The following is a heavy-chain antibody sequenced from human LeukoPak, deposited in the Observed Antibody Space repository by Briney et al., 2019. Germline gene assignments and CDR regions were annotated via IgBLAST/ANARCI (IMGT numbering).Heavy chain of an antibody. CDR3: ARHVRLSTMIVVVITASFDY. CDR1: GFTFSSYG. V-gene: IGHV3-30*02. J-gene: IGHJ4*02. D-gene: IGHD3-22*01. CDR2: IRYDGSNK. Sequence: GGSLRLSCAASGFTFSSYGMHWVRQAPGKGLEWGPFIRYDGSNKYYADSVKGRFTISRDNSKNTLYLQMNSLRAEGTAVYYCARHVRLSTMIVVVITASFDYWGQGTLVTVSS.